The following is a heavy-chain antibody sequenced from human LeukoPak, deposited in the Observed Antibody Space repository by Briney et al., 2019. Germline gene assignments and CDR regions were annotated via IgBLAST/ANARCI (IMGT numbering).Heavy chain of an antibody. D-gene: IGHD3-10*01. V-gene: IGHV3-48*01. CDR2: ISSSSSTI. J-gene: IGHJ4*02. Sequence: GGSLRLSCAASGFTFSSYSMNWVRQAPGKGLEWVSYISSSSSTIYYADSVKGRFTISRDNAKNSLYLQMNSLRAEDTAVYYCASLHQVRGLTVFDCWGQGTLVTVSS. CDR1: GFTFSSYS. CDR3: ASLHQVRGLTVFDC.